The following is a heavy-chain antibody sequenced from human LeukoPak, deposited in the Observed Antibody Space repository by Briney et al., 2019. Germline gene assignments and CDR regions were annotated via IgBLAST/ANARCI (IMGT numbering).Heavy chain of an antibody. Sequence: PSETLSLTCTVSGGSISSSSYYWGWIRQPPGKGLEWIGSIYYSGSTYYNPSLKSRVTISVDTSKNQLSLKLSSVTAADTAVYYCARGPTSSSWAYFDYWGQGTLVTVSS. V-gene: IGHV4-39*07. D-gene: IGHD6-13*01. CDR2: IYYSGST. CDR3: ARGPTSSSWAYFDY. CDR1: GGSISSSSYY. J-gene: IGHJ4*02.